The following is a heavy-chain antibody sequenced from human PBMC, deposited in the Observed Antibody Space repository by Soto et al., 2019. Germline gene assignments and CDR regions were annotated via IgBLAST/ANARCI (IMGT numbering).Heavy chain of an antibody. J-gene: IGHJ6*02. CDR1: GFTFNSYG. V-gene: IGHV3-30*03. D-gene: IGHD1-26*01. Sequence: GGSLRLSCAASGFTFNSYGMHWVRQGPGNGLEWVAFISYDSTRTYYADSVKGRFTISRDNSNSALYVQMNSLTGEDTAVYYCARTRSAWSDFHYYSLDVWGQGTTVTVSS. CDR2: ISYDSTRT. CDR3: ARTRSAWSDFHYYSLDV.